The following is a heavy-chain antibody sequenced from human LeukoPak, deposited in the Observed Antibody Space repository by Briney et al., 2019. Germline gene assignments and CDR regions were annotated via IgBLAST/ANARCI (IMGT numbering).Heavy chain of an antibody. Sequence: SLKVSCKASGGTFSTYSINGVRQAPGQGLEWMGGIIPMFGSPNYAQKFQGRVTITADASTSTAYMELRSLTSGDTAVYFCARWAGSCTANNCYMPLDYWGQGTLVTVSS. CDR2: IIPMFGSP. CDR1: GGTFSTYS. D-gene: IGHD1-1*01. J-gene: IGHJ4*02. CDR3: ARWAGSCTANNCYMPLDY. V-gene: IGHV1-69*01.